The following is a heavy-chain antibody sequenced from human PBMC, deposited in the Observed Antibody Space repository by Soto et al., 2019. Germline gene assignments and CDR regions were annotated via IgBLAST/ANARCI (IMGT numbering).Heavy chain of an antibody. V-gene: IGHV3-48*01. CDR1: GFTFSTYA. J-gene: IGHJ4*02. Sequence: GGSLRLSCAASGFTFSTYAMNWIRQAPGKGLEWVSYISGSSNTLYYADSVKGRFTVSRENAKNTLYLQMNSLRAEDTAVYYCAKDRYSSSPIPEFDYWGQGTLVTVSS. CDR2: ISGSSNTL. D-gene: IGHD6-6*01. CDR3: AKDRYSSSPIPEFDY.